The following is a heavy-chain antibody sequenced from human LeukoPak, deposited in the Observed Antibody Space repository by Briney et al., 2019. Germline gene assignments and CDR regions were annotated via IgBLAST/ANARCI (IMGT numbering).Heavy chain of an antibody. D-gene: IGHD6-13*01. J-gene: IGHJ2*01. CDR2: IYYSGST. Sequence: SETLSLTCTVSGGSISSRSYYWGWIRQPRGKGLEWIGSIYYSGSTYYNPSLKSRVTMSLDTSKKQFSLKLSSVTATDTAVYYCARLTSSWYQDWYFDLWGRGTLVTVSS. V-gene: IGHV4-39*07. CDR3: ARLTSSWYQDWYFDL. CDR1: GGSISSRSYY.